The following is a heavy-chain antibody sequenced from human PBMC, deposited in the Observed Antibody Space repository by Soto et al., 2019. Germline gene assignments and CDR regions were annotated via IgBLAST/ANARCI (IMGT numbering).Heavy chain of an antibody. J-gene: IGHJ5*02. CDR3: AREYSNYVGPWFDP. Sequence: SVKVSCKASGGTFSSYAISWVRQAPGQGLEWMGGIIPIFGTANYAQKFQGRVTITADESTSTAYMELSSLRSEDTAVYYCAREYSNYVGPWFDPWGQGTLVTVSS. V-gene: IGHV1-69*13. CDR2: IIPIFGTA. CDR1: GGTFSSYA. D-gene: IGHD4-4*01.